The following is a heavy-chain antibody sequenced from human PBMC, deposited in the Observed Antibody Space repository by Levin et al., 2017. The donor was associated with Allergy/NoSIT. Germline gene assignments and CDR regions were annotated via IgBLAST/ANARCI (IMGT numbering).Heavy chain of an antibody. J-gene: IGHJ4*02. CDR3: AREKAEGQYQLLGAADY. D-gene: IGHD2-2*01. CDR2: IYYSGST. Sequence: SETLSLTCTVSGGSISSYYWSWIRQPPGKGLEWIGYIYYSGSTNYNPSLKSRVTISVDTSKNQFSLKLSSVTAADTAVYYCAREKAEGQYQLLGAADYWGQGTLVTVSS. V-gene: IGHV4-59*01. CDR1: GGSISSYY.